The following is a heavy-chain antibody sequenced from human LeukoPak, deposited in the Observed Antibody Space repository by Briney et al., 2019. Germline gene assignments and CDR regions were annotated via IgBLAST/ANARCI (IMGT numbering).Heavy chain of an antibody. CDR2: IYRGGST. D-gene: IGHD1-26*01. J-gene: IGHJ4*02. V-gene: IGHV3-53*04. Sequence: GGSLRLSCAASGFTVSSNYMSWVRQAPGKGLEWVAVIYRGGSTYYADSVKGRFTISRHNSKNTLYLQMTSLRAEYTPVYYWASSKIVGATIFDYWGQGTLVTVSS. CDR1: GFTVSSNY. CDR3: ASSKIVGATIFDY.